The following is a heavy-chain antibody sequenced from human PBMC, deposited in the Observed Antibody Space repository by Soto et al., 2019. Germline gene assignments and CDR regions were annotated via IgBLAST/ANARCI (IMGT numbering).Heavy chain of an antibody. J-gene: IGHJ4*02. Sequence: SQTRAVPSTISRGGISINITAWNWIKKSPSRGLEWLGRTYYRSKWYNDYAVSVKSRITINPDTSKNQFSLQLNSVTPEDTAVYYCEREAKYSGYDYYFDYWGQGTRVTVSS. CDR2: TYYRSKWYN. CDR3: EREAKYSGYDYYFDY. V-gene: IGHV6-1*01. CDR1: RGGISINITA. D-gene: IGHD5-12*01.